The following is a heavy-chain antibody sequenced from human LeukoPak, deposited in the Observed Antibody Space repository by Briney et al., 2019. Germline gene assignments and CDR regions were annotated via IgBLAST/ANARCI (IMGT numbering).Heavy chain of an antibody. V-gene: IGHV3-7*04. CDR1: GFSFRSFW. J-gene: IGHJ4*02. D-gene: IGHD3-10*01. CDR3: ARVLWFGGIYYFDY. CDR2: IKEDGSDK. Sequence: GGSLRLSCAASGFSFRSFWMSWVRQAPGKGLEWVASIKEDGSDKYYVESVKGRFTISRENARNSLYLQMNSLRAEDTAVYYCARVLWFGGIYYFDYWGQGTLVTVSS.